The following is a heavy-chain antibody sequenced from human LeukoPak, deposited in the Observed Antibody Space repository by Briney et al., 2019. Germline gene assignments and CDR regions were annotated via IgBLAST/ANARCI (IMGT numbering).Heavy chain of an antibody. Sequence: GASVKVSCKASGYTFTGYYMHWVRQAPGQGLEWMGWTNPNSGGTNYAQKFQGRVTMTRDTSISTAYMELSRLRSDDTAVYYCARFRATTEPHFDYWGQGTLVTVSS. D-gene: IGHD1-26*01. CDR2: TNPNSGGT. V-gene: IGHV1-2*02. CDR1: GYTFTGYY. CDR3: ARFRATTEPHFDY. J-gene: IGHJ4*02.